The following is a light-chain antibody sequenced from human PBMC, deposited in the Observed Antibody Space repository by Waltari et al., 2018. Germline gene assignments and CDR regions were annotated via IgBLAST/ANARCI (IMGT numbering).Light chain of an antibody. CDR2: DAS. CDR1: QDIKNY. CDR3: QQFGDLPS. J-gene: IGKJ5*01. V-gene: IGKV1-33*01. Sequence: DIQMPQSPSSLSASVGDRVTITCQASQDIKNYLHWYQQKPGKAPKLLIYDASMLEIGVPPRLSRGGSGTKFAFTISSRHAEDFATYYCQQFGDLPSFGQGTRLEI.